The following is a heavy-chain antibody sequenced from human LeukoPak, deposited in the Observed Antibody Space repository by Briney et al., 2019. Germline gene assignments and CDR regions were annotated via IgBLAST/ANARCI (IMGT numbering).Heavy chain of an antibody. V-gene: IGHV4-34*01. Sequence: SETLSLTCAFYGGSFSGYYWSWIRQPPGKGLEGIGEINHSGSTNYNPSLKSRVTISVDTSKNQFSLKLSSVTAADTAVYYCARSLVGSIAGRRYFDYWGQGTLVTVSS. CDR1: GGSFSGYY. CDR2: INHSGST. D-gene: IGHD6-6*01. CDR3: ARSLVGSIAGRRYFDY. J-gene: IGHJ4*02.